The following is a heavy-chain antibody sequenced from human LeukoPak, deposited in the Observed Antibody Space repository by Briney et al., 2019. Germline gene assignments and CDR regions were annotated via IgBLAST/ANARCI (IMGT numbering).Heavy chain of an antibody. Sequence: SVKVSCKASGGTFSRYAIIWVRQAPGQGLEWMGGIIPMFGIANYAQKFQGRVTSTADESTSTAYMELSSLRSEDTAVYYCARDRPYTGGWRGFDYWGQGTLVTVSS. CDR1: GGTFSRYA. D-gene: IGHD6-19*01. J-gene: IGHJ4*02. CDR3: ARDRPYTGGWRGFDY. V-gene: IGHV1-69*13. CDR2: IIPMFGIA.